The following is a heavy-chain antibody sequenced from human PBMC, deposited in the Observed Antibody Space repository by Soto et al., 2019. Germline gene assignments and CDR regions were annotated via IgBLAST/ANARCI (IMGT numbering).Heavy chain of an antibody. CDR2: INWNGGST. Sequence: PGGSLRLSCASSGFTFDDYGMSWVRQAPGKGLEWVSGINWNGGSTGYADSVKGRFTISRDNAKNSLYLQMNSLRAEDTALYYCARGGTMIVPLDIWGQGTMVTVAS. J-gene: IGHJ3*02. CDR1: GFTFDDYG. CDR3: ARGGTMIVPLDI. V-gene: IGHV3-20*04. D-gene: IGHD3-22*01.